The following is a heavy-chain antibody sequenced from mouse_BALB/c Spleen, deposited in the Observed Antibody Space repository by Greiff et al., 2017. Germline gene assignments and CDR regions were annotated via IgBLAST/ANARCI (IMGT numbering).Heavy chain of an antibody. Sequence: DVHLVESGGGLVKPGGSLKLSCAASGFAFSSYDMSWVRQTPEKRLEWVAYISSGGGSTYYPDTVKGRFTISRDNAKNTLYLQMSSLKSEDTAMYYCARQAVTTAWFAYWGQGTLVTVSA. J-gene: IGHJ3*01. CDR2: ISSGGGST. V-gene: IGHV5-12-1*01. D-gene: IGHD1-1*01. CDR3: ARQAVTTAWFAY. CDR1: GFAFSSYD.